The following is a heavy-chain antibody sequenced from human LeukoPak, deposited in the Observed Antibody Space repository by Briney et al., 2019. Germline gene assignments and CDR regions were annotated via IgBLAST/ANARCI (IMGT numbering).Heavy chain of an antibody. V-gene: IGHV1-69*13. CDR2: IIPIFGTA. CDR1: GGTFSSYA. CDR3: AVVVPAAVYYYYYMDV. Sequence: SVKVSCKASGGTFSSYAISWVRQAPGQGLEWMGGIIPIFGTANYAQKFQGRVTITADESTSTAYMELSSLRSEDTAVYYCAVVVPAAVYYYYYMDVWGKGTTVTASS. D-gene: IGHD2-2*01. J-gene: IGHJ6*03.